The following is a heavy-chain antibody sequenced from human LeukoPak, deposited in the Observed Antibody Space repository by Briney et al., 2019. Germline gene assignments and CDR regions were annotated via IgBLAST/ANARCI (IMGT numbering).Heavy chain of an antibody. Sequence: SVKVSCKASGGTFSSYAISWVRQAPGQGLEGMGGIIPIFGTANYAQKFPGRVTITTDESTSTAYMELSSLRSEDTAEYYWARVSLRVGVVPAAIPDYYYMDGWGKGTTVTVSS. V-gene: IGHV1-69*05. CDR2: IIPIFGTA. CDR3: ARVSLRVGVVPAAIPDYYYMDG. D-gene: IGHD2-2*02. J-gene: IGHJ6*03. CDR1: GGTFSSYA.